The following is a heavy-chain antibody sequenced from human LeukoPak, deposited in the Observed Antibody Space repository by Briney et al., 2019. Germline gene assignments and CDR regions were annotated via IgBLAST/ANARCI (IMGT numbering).Heavy chain of an antibody. CDR2: IYYSGST. V-gene: IGHV4-59*01. Sequence: SETLSLTCTVSGGSISSYYWSWIRQPPGKGLEWIGYIYYSGSTNYNPSLKSRVTISVDTSKNQFSLKLSSVTAADTAVYYCARAPDGYNPFDYWGQGTLVTVSS. D-gene: IGHD5-24*01. J-gene: IGHJ4*02. CDR3: ARAPDGYNPFDY. CDR1: GGSISSYY.